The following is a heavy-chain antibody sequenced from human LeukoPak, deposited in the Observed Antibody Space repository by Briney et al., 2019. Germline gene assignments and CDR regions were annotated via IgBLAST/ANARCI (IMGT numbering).Heavy chain of an antibody. CDR3: ARGTYFDWLLYFRGSFDAFDI. Sequence: GASVKVSCKASGYTFTSYGISWVRQAPGQGLEWMGWISAYNGNTNYAQKLQGRVTMTTDTSTSTAYMELSSLRSEDTAVYYCARGTYFDWLLYFRGSFDAFDIWGQGTMVTVSS. D-gene: IGHD3-9*01. V-gene: IGHV1-18*01. J-gene: IGHJ3*02. CDR2: ISAYNGNT. CDR1: GYTFTSYG.